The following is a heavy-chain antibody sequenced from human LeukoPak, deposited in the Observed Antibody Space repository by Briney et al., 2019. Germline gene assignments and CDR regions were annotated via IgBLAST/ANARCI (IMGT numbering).Heavy chain of an antibody. Sequence: GGSLRLSCAASGFTFNIHAMTWARQAPGRGLEWVSVTSPNGDTTFYADSVKGRFTISRDNSKNMVFLQMDSLGAEDIAVYYCARNWGLDYWGQGTLVTVSS. CDR1: GFTFNIHA. CDR3: ARNWGLDY. J-gene: IGHJ4*02. V-gene: IGHV3-23*01. CDR2: TSPNGDTT. D-gene: IGHD7-27*01.